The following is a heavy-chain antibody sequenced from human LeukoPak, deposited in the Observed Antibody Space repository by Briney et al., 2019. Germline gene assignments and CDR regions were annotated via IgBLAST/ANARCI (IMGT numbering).Heavy chain of an antibody. CDR1: GFTSDDFP. V-gene: IGHV3-43*01. D-gene: IGHD2-8*01. CDR3: AKDIIGYAPL. CDR2: VSVDGDTK. Sequence: GGSLRLSCAASGFTSDDFPMHWVRQQPGKGLEWVSLVSVDGDTKYYADSVRGRFTISRDNSKNSLYLQMNSLRIEDTAFYYCAKDIIGYAPLWGQGTLVTVSS. J-gene: IGHJ4*02.